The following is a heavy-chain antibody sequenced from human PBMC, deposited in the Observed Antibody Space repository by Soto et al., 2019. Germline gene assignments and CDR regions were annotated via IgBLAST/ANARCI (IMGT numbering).Heavy chain of an antibody. J-gene: IGHJ4*01. CDR3: ARLADTTTIFDS. V-gene: IGHV3-73*01. CDR2: IRSQSNSYVT. D-gene: IGHD5-18*01. CDR1: RVTVYSTY. Sequence: HAGCTEISRAARRVTVYSTYMGGVRKKSGKGLEWVGLIRSQSNSYVTAYAASVKGRFTSSRDDSKSTAYLQMNSLKTEDTAFYYCARLADTTTIFDSLVHRALVT.